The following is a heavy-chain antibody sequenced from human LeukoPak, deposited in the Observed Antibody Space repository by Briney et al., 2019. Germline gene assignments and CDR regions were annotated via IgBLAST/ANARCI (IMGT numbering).Heavy chain of an antibody. CDR1: GFTFSSYA. V-gene: IGHV3-30-3*01. CDR3: ARVYDQDY. J-gene: IGHJ4*02. Sequence: GRSLRLSCAASGFTFSSYAMHWVRQAPGKGLEWVAVISYDGSNKYYADSVKGRFTISRDNSKNTLYLQMNSLRAEDTAVYYCARVYDQDYWGQGTLVTVSS. CDR2: ISYDGSNK. D-gene: IGHD2/OR15-2a*01.